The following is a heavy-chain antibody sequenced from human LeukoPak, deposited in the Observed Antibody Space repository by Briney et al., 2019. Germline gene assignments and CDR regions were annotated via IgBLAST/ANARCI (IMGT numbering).Heavy chain of an antibody. CDR2: ISWNSGSI. J-gene: IGHJ4*02. CDR1: GFTFDDYA. CDR3: AKSLGSWLIDY. D-gene: IGHD5-24*01. Sequence: GGSLRLSCAASGFTFDDYAMHWVRQAPGKGLEWVSGISWNSGSIGYADSVKGRFTISRDNAKNSLYLQMNSLRAEDTALYYCAKSLGSWLIDYWGQGTLVTVSS. V-gene: IGHV3-9*01.